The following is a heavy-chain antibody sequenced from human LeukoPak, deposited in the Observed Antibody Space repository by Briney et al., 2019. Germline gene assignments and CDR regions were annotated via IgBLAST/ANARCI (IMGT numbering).Heavy chain of an antibody. Sequence: ASVNVSCKASGGTFSSYAISWVRPAPGQGLAWMGRIIPILGIANYAQKFQGRVTITADKSTSTAYMELSSLRSEDTAVYYCARDRQPRLYYYYYYGMDVWGQGTTVTVSS. J-gene: IGHJ6*02. CDR1: GGTFSSYA. V-gene: IGHV1-69*04. CDR2: IIPILGIA. D-gene: IGHD1-1*01. CDR3: ARDRQPRLYYYYYYGMDV.